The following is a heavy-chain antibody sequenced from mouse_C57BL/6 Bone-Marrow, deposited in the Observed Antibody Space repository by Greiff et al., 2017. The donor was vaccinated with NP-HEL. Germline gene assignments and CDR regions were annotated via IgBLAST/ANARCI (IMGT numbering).Heavy chain of an antibody. CDR1: GFTFNTYA. V-gene: IGHV10-3*01. Sequence: DVMLVESGGGLVQPKGSLKLSCAASGFTFNTYAMHWVRQAPGKGLEWVARIRSKSSNYATYYADSVKDRFTISRDDSQSMLYLQMNNLKTEETAVDYCVRAPIDSSGYVGYAMDYWGQGTSVTVSS. D-gene: IGHD3-2*02. J-gene: IGHJ4*01. CDR2: IRSKSSNYAT. CDR3: VRAPIDSSGYVGYAMDY.